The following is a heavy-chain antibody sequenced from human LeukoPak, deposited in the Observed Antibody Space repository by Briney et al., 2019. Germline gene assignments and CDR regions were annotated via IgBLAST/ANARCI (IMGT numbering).Heavy chain of an antibody. J-gene: IGHJ4*02. V-gene: IGHV3-7*01. CDR1: GFTFSSYW. D-gene: IGHD6-19*01. CDR3: ARDYSGWYGNY. CDR2: IKQDGSEK. Sequence: GGSLRLSCVASGFTFSSYWMSWVRQAPGKGLEWVANIKQDGSEKYYVDSVKGRFTISRDNAKNSLYLQMNSLRAEDTAVYYCARDYSGWYGNYWGQGTLVTVSS.